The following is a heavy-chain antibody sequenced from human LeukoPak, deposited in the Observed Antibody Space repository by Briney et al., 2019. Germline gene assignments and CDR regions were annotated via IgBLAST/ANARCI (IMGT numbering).Heavy chain of an antibody. V-gene: IGHV3-43*02. J-gene: IGHJ5*02. Sequence: GGSLRLSCAASGFTFGDYAMHWVRQAPGKGLEWVSLISGYGGSTYYADSVKGRFTISRYNSKNSLYLQMNSLRTEDTALYYCAKDRPSAYGGYCSGGSCYGNWFDPWGQGTLVTVSS. CDR3: AKDRPSAYGGYCSGGSCYGNWFDP. CDR1: GFTFGDYA. D-gene: IGHD2-15*01. CDR2: ISGYGGST.